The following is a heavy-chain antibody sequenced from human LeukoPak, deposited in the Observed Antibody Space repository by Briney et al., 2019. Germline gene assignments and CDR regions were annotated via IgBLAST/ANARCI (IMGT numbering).Heavy chain of an antibody. CDR1: GFTFSSSW. V-gene: IGHV3-74*01. CDR3: VRDLGGGSGH. J-gene: IGHJ4*02. D-gene: IGHD1-26*01. CDR2: INEDGSTT. Sequence: GGSLRLSCAASGFTFSSSWMHWVRQAPGKGLVWVSRINEDGSTTNYADSVKGRSTIFGDNAKNTLYLQMNSLRAEDTAVYYCVRDLGGGSGHWGQGTLVTVSS.